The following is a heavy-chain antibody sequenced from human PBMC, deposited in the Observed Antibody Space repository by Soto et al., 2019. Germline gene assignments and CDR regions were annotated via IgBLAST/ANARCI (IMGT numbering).Heavy chain of an antibody. Sequence: QVQLQESGPGLVKPSGTLSLTCAVSSGSISSSNWWSWVRQPPGKGLEWIGEIYHSGSTNYNPSLKSRVTISVDQSKNQFSLKLSSVTAADTAVYYCARDSARHGYVDAFDIWGQGTMVTVSS. CDR1: SGSISSSNW. CDR2: IYHSGST. CDR3: ARDSARHGYVDAFDI. J-gene: IGHJ3*02. D-gene: IGHD5-12*01. V-gene: IGHV4-4*02.